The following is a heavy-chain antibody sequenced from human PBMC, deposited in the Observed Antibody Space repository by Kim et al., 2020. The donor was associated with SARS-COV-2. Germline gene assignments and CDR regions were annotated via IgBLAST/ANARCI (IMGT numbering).Heavy chain of an antibody. V-gene: IGHV3-23*01. CDR2: ISGSGGST. J-gene: IGHJ4*02. CDR3: AKHPVLRYSDY. CDR1: GFTFSSYA. Sequence: GGSLRLSCAASGFTFSSYAMSWVRQAPGKGLEWVSTISGSGGSTYYADSVKGRFTISRDNSKNTLYLQMNSLRAEDTAEYYCAKHPVLRYSDYWGQGTQVTVSS. D-gene: IGHD3-9*01.